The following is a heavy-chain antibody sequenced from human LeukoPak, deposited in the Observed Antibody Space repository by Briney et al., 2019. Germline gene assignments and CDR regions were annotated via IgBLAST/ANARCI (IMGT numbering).Heavy chain of an antibody. V-gene: IGHV4-61*01. Sequence: PSETLSLTCTVSGASISSGSYYWSWIRQPPGKGLEWIGYIYYSGSTNYNPSLKSRVTISVDTSKNQFSLKLSSVTAADTAVYYCARDPPGIAAAVNWFDPWGQGTLVTVSS. J-gene: IGHJ5*02. CDR2: IYYSGST. CDR3: ARDPPGIAAAVNWFDP. CDR1: GASISSGSYY. D-gene: IGHD6-13*01.